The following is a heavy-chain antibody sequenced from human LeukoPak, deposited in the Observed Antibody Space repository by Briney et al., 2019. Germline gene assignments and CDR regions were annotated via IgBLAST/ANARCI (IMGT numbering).Heavy chain of an antibody. D-gene: IGHD6-19*01. V-gene: IGHV4-59*12. CDR3: AREPVEGLGFFDY. CDR1: GGSIGSYY. CDR2: ISYSGSA. J-gene: IGHJ4*02. Sequence: SETLSLTCTVSGGSIGSYYWSWIRQPPGKGLEWIGYISYSGSANYNPSLKSRVTISVDTSKNQFSLKLSSVTAADTAVYYCAREPVEGLGFFDYWGQGTLVTASS.